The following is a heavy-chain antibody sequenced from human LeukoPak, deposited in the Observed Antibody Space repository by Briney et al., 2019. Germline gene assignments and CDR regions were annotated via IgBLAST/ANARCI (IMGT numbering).Heavy chain of an antibody. D-gene: IGHD3-9*01. Sequence: GGSLRLSCAASGFTFSTYAMSWVRQAPGEGLEWVSAVSGSGGSTYYADSAKGRFTISRDNSKNTLYLQVDSLRAEDTAVYYCAKDGVTGPPWFDPWGQGTLVTVSS. J-gene: IGHJ5*02. CDR1: GFTFSTYA. CDR3: AKDGVTGPPWFDP. V-gene: IGHV3-23*01. CDR2: VSGSGGST.